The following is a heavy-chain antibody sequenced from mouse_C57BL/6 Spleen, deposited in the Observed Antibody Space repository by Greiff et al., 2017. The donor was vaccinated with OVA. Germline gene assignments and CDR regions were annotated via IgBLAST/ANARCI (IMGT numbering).Heavy chain of an antibody. Sequence: VQLQQSGPELVKPGASVKMSCKASGYTFTDYNMHWVKQSHGKSLEWIGYINPNNGGTSYNQKFKGKATLTVNKSSSTAYMELRSLTSEDSAVYYCAREIYYDYDGAFDYWGQGTTLTVSS. CDR2: INPNNGGT. J-gene: IGHJ2*01. V-gene: IGHV1-22*01. D-gene: IGHD2-4*01. CDR3: AREIYYDYDGAFDY. CDR1: GYTFTDYN.